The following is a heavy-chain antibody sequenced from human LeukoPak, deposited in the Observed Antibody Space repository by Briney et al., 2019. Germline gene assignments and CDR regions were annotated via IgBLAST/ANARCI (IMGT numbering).Heavy chain of an antibody. J-gene: IGHJ4*02. Sequence: GASVNVSCKASVYTFTSYYMHWVRQAPGQGLEWMGIINPSGGSTSYAQKFQGRVTMTRATSTSTVYMEMSSLRSEDTAVYYCARDHGDGYNDFDYWGQGTLVTVSS. CDR1: VYTFTSYY. CDR3: ARDHGDGYNDFDY. V-gene: IGHV1-46*01. CDR2: INPSGGST. D-gene: IGHD5-24*01.